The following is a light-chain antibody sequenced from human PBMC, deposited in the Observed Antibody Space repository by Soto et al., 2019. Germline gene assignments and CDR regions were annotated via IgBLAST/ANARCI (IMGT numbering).Light chain of an antibody. CDR3: QQSYSTPPDT. J-gene: IGKJ2*01. CDR1: QSISKY. V-gene: IGKV1-39*01. Sequence: QMTQSPSSLSASVGDRVTITCRASQSISKYLNWYQQKPGQAPNLLIYAASTLQSGVPSRFSGSGSGTDFTLTISSLQPEDFATYYCQQSYSTPPDTFGQGTKLEIK. CDR2: AAS.